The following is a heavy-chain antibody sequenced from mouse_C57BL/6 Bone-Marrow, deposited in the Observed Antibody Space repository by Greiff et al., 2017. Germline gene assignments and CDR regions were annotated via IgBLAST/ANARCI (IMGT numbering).Heavy chain of an antibody. D-gene: IGHD2-10*02. CDR3: ARQGYGNFQYYAMDY. Sequence: DVMLVESGGGLVQPGGSLSLSCAASGFTFTDYYMSWVRQPPGKALEWLGFIRNKANGYTTEYSASVKGRFTISRDNSQSILYLQMNALRAEDSATDYCARQGYGNFQYYAMDYWGQGTSVTVSS. V-gene: IGHV7-3*01. CDR1: GFTFTDYY. J-gene: IGHJ4*01. CDR2: IRNKANGYTT.